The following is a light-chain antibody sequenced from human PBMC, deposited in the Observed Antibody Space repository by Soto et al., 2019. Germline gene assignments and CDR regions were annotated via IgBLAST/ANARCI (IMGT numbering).Light chain of an antibody. CDR2: EVT. J-gene: IGLJ1*01. V-gene: IGLV2-14*01. CDR3: TAYTPIVTFGSV. CDR1: SRDIGGYNS. Sequence: QSALTQPASVSGSPGQSITISCTGTSRDIGGYNSVSWYQQHPGRAPRLIIYEVTNRPSGVSNRFSASKSGNTASLTISGLQAEDEADYYCTAYTPIVTFGSVFGTGTKVTVL.